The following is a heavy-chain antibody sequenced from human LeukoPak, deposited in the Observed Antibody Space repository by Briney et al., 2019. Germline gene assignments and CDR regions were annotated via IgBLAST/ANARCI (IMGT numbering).Heavy chain of an antibody. CDR1: GGSFSGYY. CDR2: INHSGST. J-gene: IGHJ4*02. V-gene: IGHV4-34*01. CDR3: ARRRRYYDSSGYYGDRFDY. D-gene: IGHD3-22*01. Sequence: SETLSLTCAVYGGSFSGYYWSWIRQPPGKGLEWIGEINHSGSTNYNPSLKSRVTISVDTSKNQFPLKLSSVTAADTAVYYCARRRRYYDSSGYYGDRFDYWGQGTLVTVSS.